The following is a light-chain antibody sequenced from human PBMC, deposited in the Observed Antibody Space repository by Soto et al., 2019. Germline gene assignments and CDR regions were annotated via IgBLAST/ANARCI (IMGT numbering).Light chain of an antibody. Sequence: DIQITQSPSTLSASVGDRVTITCRASQSISSWLAWYQQKPGKAPKLLIYDASSLESGVPSRFSGSGSGTEFTLTISSMQPDDFANYYCQQYNSYSLTFGGGTKVDIK. CDR3: QQYNSYSLT. V-gene: IGKV1-5*01. CDR2: DAS. CDR1: QSISSW. J-gene: IGKJ4*01.